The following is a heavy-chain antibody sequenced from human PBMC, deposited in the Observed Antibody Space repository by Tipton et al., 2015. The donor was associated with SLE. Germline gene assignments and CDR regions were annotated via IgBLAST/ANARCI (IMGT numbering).Heavy chain of an antibody. Sequence: TLSLTCTVSGDSISSGVYYWSWIRQRPGKGLEWFGYIHHSGSTYYSPPLKSRVTISVDTSKNQFSLKLSSVTAADTAEYYCVRIIRADWYFDLWGRGTLVTVSS. D-gene: IGHD6-25*01. V-gene: IGHV4-30-4*01. J-gene: IGHJ2*01. CDR1: GDSISSGVYY. CDR3: VRIIRADWYFDL. CDR2: IHHSGST.